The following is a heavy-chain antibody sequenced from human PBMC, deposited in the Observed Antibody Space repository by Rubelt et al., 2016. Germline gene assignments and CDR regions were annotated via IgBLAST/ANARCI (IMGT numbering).Heavy chain of an antibody. CDR3: ARDDSTSSAGWFDP. V-gene: IGHV4-59*01. J-gene: IGHJ5*02. CDR1: GGSISSYY. D-gene: IGHD6-6*01. CDR2: VSDSGRH. Sequence: QVQLQESGPGLVKPSETLSLTCTVSGGSISSYYWSWIQQPPGTGLEWIGFVSDSGRHNYNHSLESRVALSMDRSKAEFYMNLKSVTASDTAVYYCARDDSTSSAGWFDPWGPGTLVTVSS.